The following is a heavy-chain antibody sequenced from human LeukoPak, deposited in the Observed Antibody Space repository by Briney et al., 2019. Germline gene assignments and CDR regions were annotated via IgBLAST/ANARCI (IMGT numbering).Heavy chain of an antibody. J-gene: IGHJ3*02. CDR2: ISGSGSTT. D-gene: IGHD3-22*01. CDR3: AKDYDSSGYYLNAFDI. V-gene: IGHV3-23*01. Sequence: GSLRLSCKASGITFSSYAMSWVRQAPGKGLEWVSAISGSGSTTYYADSVKGRFTISRDNSKNTLYLQMNSLRAEDTAVYYCAKDYDSSGYYLNAFDIWGQGTMVTVSS. CDR1: GITFSSYA.